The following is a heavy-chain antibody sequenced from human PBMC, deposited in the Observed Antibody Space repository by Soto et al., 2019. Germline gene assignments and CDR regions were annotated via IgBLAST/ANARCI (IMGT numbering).Heavy chain of an antibody. CDR3: AKGKRSVYGAFDM. V-gene: IGHV3-23*01. CDR1: GFTFSTSA. D-gene: IGHD3-10*01. Sequence: EVLLLESGGVLVQPGGSLRLSCAASGFTFSTSAMSWVRQAPGMGLEWVSGISGSGASTYYADSVKGRFTISRDNVKNTLSLQMNSLRAEDTALYYCAKGKRSVYGAFDMWGQGTMVTVSS. CDR2: ISGSGAST. J-gene: IGHJ3*02.